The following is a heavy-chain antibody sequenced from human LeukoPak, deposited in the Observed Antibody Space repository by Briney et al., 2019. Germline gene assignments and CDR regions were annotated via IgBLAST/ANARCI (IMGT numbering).Heavy chain of an antibody. Sequence: SETLSLTCTVSGGSISSYYWSWIRQPPGKGLEWIGEINHSGSTNYNPSLKSRVTISVDTSKNQFSLKLSSVTAADTAVYYCARGGVGYSFWGQGTLVTVSS. J-gene: IGHJ4*02. CDR1: GGSISSYY. D-gene: IGHD5-18*01. CDR2: INHSGST. CDR3: ARGGVGYSF. V-gene: IGHV4-34*01.